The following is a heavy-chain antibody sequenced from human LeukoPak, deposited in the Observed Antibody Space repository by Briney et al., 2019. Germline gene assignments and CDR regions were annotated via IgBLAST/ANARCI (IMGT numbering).Heavy chain of an antibody. J-gene: IGHJ4*02. CDR3: ARDPAVSGGSLDY. CDR1: GGSFSGYY. D-gene: IGHD2-15*01. CDR2: INHSGST. Sequence: SETLSLTCAVYGGSFSGYYWSWIRQPPGKGLEWIGEINHSGSTNYNPSLKSRVTISVDTSKNQFSLKLSSVTAADTAVYYCARDPAVSGGSLDYWGQGTLVTVSS. V-gene: IGHV4-34*01.